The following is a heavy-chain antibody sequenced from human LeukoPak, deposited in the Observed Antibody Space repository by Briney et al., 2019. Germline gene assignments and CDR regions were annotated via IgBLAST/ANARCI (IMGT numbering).Heavy chain of an antibody. D-gene: IGHD1-26*01. V-gene: IGHV4-59*08. CDR3: ARQVYRCTYAFDI. Sequence: SETLSLTCTVSGASISTYCWSWIRQPPGKGLEWMGYVYSSGSTNYNPSLKSRVTISVDTAKNQVSLKLTSVNAADTAMYCCARQVYRCTYAFDIWGQGTVVTVSS. CDR2: VYSSGST. CDR1: GASISTYC. J-gene: IGHJ3*02.